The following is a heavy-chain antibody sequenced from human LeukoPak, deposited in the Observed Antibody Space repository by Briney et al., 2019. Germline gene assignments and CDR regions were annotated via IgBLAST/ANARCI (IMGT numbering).Heavy chain of an antibody. CDR1: GFTFSSYG. CDR2: IWYDGSNK. V-gene: IGHV3-33*01. D-gene: IGHD2-15*01. J-gene: IGHJ4*02. Sequence: GGSLRLSCAASGFTFSSYGMHWVRQAPGKGLEWVAVIWYDGSNKYYADSVKGRFTISRDNSKNTLYLQMNSLRAEDTAVCYCARARYCSGGSCYSYYFDYWGQGTLVTVSS. CDR3: ARARYCSGGSCYSYYFDY.